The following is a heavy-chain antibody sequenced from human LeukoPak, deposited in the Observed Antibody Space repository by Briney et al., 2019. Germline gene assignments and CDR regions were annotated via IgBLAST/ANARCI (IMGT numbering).Heavy chain of an antibody. V-gene: IGHV4-30-4*08. CDR1: GDSISSGDYY. D-gene: IGHD2-8*02. CDR2: IYYSGST. J-gene: IGHJ4*02. CDR3: ARGWGTSDLGFDY. Sequence: SETLSLTCTVSGDSISSGDYYWSWIRQPPGKGLEWIGYIYYSGSTYYNPSLKSRVTISVDTSKNQFSLRLSSVTAADTAVYYCARGWGTSDLGFDYWGQGTLVTVSS.